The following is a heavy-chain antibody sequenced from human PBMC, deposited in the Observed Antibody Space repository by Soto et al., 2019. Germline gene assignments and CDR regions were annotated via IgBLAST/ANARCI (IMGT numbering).Heavy chain of an antibody. V-gene: IGHV1-46*03. CDR3: ARDHLWSDYYYYMDV. D-gene: IGHD3-3*02. Sequence: QVQLVQSGAEVKKPGASVKVSCKASGYTFTSYYMHWVRQAPGQGLEWMGIINPSGGSTSYAQKFQGRVTMNRDTSTSTVYMELSSLRSEDTAVYYCARDHLWSDYYYYMDVWGKGTTVTVSS. CDR1: GYTFTSYY. J-gene: IGHJ6*03. CDR2: INPSGGST.